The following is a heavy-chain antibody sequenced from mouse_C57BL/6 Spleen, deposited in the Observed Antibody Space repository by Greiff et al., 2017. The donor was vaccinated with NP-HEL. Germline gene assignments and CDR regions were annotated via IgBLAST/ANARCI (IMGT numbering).Heavy chain of an antibody. CDR2: IDPETGGT. CDR1: GYTFTDYE. Sequence: QVQLKESGAELVRPGASVTLSCKASGYTFTDYEMHWVKQTPVHGLEWIGAIDPETGGTAYNQKFKGKAILTADKSSSTAYMELRSLTSEDSAVYYCTREAQARFAYWGQGTLVTVSA. CDR3: TREAQARFAY. D-gene: IGHD3-2*02. J-gene: IGHJ3*01. V-gene: IGHV1-15*01.